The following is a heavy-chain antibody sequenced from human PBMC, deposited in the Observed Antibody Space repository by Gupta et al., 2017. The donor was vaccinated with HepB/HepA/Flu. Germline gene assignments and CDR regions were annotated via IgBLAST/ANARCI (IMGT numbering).Heavy chain of an antibody. J-gene: IGHJ4*02. CDR2: ISSSGSAI. D-gene: IGHD3-22*01. CDR3: ARGVWDSSGYFHY. Sequence: EVQLMESGGGLVQPGGSLRLSCAASGFTFNNYEMNWFRQAPGKGLGWVSYISSSGSAIYYADSVKGRFTISRDNAKNSLYLQMNSLRAEDTAVYYCARGVWDSSGYFHYWGQGTLVTVSS. CDR1: GFTFNNYE. V-gene: IGHV3-48*03.